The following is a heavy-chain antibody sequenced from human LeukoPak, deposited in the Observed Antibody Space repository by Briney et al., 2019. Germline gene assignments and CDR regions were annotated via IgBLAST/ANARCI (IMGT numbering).Heavy chain of an antibody. CDR1: GGSISSSSYY. D-gene: IGHD6-19*01. V-gene: IGHV4-39*07. J-gene: IGHJ4*02. CDR2: IYYSGST. CDR3: ASLKIAVAALDY. Sequence: PSETLSLTCTVSGGSISSSSYYWGWIRQPPGKGLEWIGSIYYSGSTYYNPSPKSRVTISVDTSKNQFSLKLSSVTAADTAVYYCASLKIAVAALDYWGQGTLVTVSS.